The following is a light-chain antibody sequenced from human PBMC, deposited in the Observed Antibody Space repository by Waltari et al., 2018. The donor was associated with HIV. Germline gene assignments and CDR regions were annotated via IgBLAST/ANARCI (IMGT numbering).Light chain of an antibody. Sequence: QSVLTQPPSVSAAPGQSVTISCFGGSSNIGNNYVSWYQQLPGKPPKLLIYDNHKRPSWIPDLFSASKAGTSATLVISGVQTADESDYYCGTWDNTLIAFWMFGGWTKLTVL. CDR1: SSNIGNNY. V-gene: IGLV1-51*01. J-gene: IGLJ3*02. CDR3: GTWDNTLIAFWM. CDR2: DNH.